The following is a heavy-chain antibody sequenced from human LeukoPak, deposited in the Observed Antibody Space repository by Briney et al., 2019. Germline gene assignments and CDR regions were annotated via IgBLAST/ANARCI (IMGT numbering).Heavy chain of an antibody. D-gene: IGHD5-24*01. J-gene: IGHJ4*02. V-gene: IGHV3-23*01. CDR2: ISGSGGST. CDR3: AKDCFKGDQTYYFDY. Sequence: GGSLRLSCAASGFTFSSYAMSWVRQAPGKGLERVSAISGSGGSTYYAASVKGRFTISRDSSKNTLYLQVNSLRAEDTAVYYCAKDCFKGDQTYYFDYWGQGTLVTVSS. CDR1: GFTFSSYA.